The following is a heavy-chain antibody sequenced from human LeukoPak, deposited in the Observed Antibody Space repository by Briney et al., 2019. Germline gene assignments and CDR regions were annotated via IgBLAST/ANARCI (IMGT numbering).Heavy chain of an antibody. Sequence: GGSLRLSSAASGLTFSSYAMSSVRQAPGKGLEWDSAISGSGGSTYYADSVKGRFTISRDNSKNTLYLQMNSLRAEDTAVYYCAKDLGEYSYGYDYYSYGMDVWGQGTTVTVSS. V-gene: IGHV3-23*01. J-gene: IGHJ6*02. D-gene: IGHD5-18*01. CDR3: AKDLGEYSYGYDYYSYGMDV. CDR1: GLTFSSYA. CDR2: ISGSGGST.